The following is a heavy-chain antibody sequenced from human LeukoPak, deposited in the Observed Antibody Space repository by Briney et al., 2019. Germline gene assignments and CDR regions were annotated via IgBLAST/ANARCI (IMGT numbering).Heavy chain of an antibody. CDR3: ARGAPVAY. V-gene: IGHV3-7*04. CDR2: IKQDGSES. Sequence: QPGGSLRLSCAASGFTFSDYWMTWVRQAPGKGLEWVANIKQDGSESNCVDSVKGRFTISRDSAKNSLYLQMNSLRAEDTAVYYCARGAPVAYWGQGTLVTVSS. J-gene: IGHJ4*02. CDR1: GFTFSDYW.